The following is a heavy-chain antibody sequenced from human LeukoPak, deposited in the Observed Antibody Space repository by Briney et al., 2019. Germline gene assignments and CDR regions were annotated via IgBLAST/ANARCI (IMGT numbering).Heavy chain of an antibody. CDR1: GFTFSSYA. CDR3: AKVGDYYGSGKYSNFDY. D-gene: IGHD3-10*01. CDR2: ISGSGSTT. Sequence: QPGGSLRLSCAASGFTFSSYAMTWVRQAPGKGLEWVSAISGSGSTTYYADSVKGRFTISRDNSKNTLYLQMSSLRAEDTAVCYCAKVGDYYGSGKYSNFDYWGQGTLVTVSS. V-gene: IGHV3-23*01. J-gene: IGHJ4*02.